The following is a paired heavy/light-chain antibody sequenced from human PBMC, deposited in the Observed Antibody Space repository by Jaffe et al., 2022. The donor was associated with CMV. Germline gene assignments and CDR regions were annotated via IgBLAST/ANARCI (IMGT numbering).Light chain of an antibody. J-gene: IGLJ3*02. CDR2: YDD. CDR1: SSNIGNNA. Sequence: QSVLTQPPSVSEAPRQRVTISCSGSSSNIGNNAVNWYQQLPGKAPKLLIYYDDLLPSGVSDRFSGSKSGTSASLAISGLQSEDEADYYCAAWDDSLNGLVFGGGTKLTVL. CDR3: AAWDDSLNGLV. V-gene: IGLV1-36*01.
Heavy chain of an antibody. V-gene: IGHV2-5*01. CDR3: AHRLITGTTENYYYYYGMDV. D-gene: IGHD1-7*01. Sequence: QITLKESGPTLVKPTQTLTLTCTFSGFSLSTSGVGVGWIRQPPGKALEWLALIYWNDDKRYSPSLKSRLTITKDTSKNQVVLTMTNMDPVDTATYYCAHRLITGTTENYYYYYGMDVWGQGTTVTVSS. J-gene: IGHJ6*02. CDR2: IYWNDDK. CDR1: GFSLSTSGVG.